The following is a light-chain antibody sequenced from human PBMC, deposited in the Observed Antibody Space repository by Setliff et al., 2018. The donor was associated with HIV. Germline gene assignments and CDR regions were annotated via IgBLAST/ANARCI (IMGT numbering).Light chain of an antibody. V-gene: IGLV2-23*02. Sequence: QSALTQPASVSGSPGQSITISCTGTNSDVGSYDLVSWYQQHPGKAPKFMIFDVSKRPSGVSNRFSGSKSGNTASLTISGLQPEDEADYYCCSYAGSISWVFGGGTKATVL. CDR3: CSYAGSISWV. CDR2: DVS. J-gene: IGLJ3*02. CDR1: NSDVGSYDL.